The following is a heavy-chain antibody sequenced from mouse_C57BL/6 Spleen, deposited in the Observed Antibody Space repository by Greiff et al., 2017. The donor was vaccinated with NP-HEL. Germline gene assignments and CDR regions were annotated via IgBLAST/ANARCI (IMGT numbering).Heavy chain of an antibody. D-gene: IGHD2-3*01. J-gene: IGHJ3*01. CDR2: IDPSDSYT. CDR1: GYTFTSYW. Sequence: VQLQQSGAELVMPGASVKLSCKASGYTFTSYWMHWVKQRPGQGLEWIGEIDPSDSYTNYNQKFKGKSTLTVDKSSSTAYMQLSSLTSEDSAVYYCARSDGYPWFAYWGQGTLVTVSA. CDR3: ARSDGYPWFAY. V-gene: IGHV1-69*01.